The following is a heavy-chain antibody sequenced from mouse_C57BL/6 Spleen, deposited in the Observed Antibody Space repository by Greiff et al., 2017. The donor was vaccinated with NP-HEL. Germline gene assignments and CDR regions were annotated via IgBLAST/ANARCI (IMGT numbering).Heavy chain of an antibody. CDR3: ARTGLTVVAYYAMDY. V-gene: IGHV1-52*01. CDR2: IDPSDSET. J-gene: IGHJ4*01. Sequence: QVQLQQSGAELVRPGSSVKLSCKASGYTFTGYWMHWVKQRPIQGLEWIGNIDPSDSETHYNQKFKDKATLTVDKSSSTAYMQLSSLTSEDSAVYYCARTGLTVVAYYAMDYWGQGTSVTVSS. D-gene: IGHD1-1*01. CDR1: GYTFTGYW.